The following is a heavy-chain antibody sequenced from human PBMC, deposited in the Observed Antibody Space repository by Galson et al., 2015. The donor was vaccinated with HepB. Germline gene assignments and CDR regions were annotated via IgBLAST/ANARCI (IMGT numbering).Heavy chain of an antibody. Sequence: QSGAEVKKPGESLKISCKGSGYSFISYWIAWVRQMPGKGLEWMGVIYPGGDSDTRYSPSFQGQVTISADKSITTAYLQWSRLKASDTAMYYCARLDFLADRGSGNGMVVWGQRTTATVSS. V-gene: IGHV5-51*01. CDR1: GYSFISYW. D-gene: IGHD3-10*01. CDR2: IYPGGDSDT. CDR3: ARLDFLADRGSGNGMVV. J-gene: IGHJ6*02.